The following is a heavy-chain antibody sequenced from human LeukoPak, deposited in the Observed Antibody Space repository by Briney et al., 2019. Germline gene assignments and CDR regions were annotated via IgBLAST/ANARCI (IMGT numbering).Heavy chain of an antibody. D-gene: IGHD6-13*01. CDR1: GGSISSYY. J-gene: IGHJ5*02. Sequence: PSETLSLTCTVSGGSISSYYWSWIRQPPGKGLEWIGYIYHSGSSYYNPSLKSRVTISVDRSKNQFSLKLSSVTAADTAVYYCARDLSSSWKRWFDPWGQGTLVTVSS. V-gene: IGHV4-59*12. CDR3: ARDLSSSWKRWFDP. CDR2: IYHSGSS.